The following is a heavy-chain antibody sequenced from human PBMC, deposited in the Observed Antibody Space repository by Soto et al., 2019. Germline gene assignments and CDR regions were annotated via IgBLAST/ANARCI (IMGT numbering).Heavy chain of an antibody. Sequence: SVTVSCTASGGTFSSYTISWVRQAPGQGLEWMGRIIPILGIANYAQKFQGRVTITADKSTSTAYMELSSLRSEDTAVYYCASAGTSRDYYYYMDVWGKGTTVTVSS. D-gene: IGHD2-8*01. CDR1: GGTFSSYT. CDR3: ASAGTSRDYYYYMDV. V-gene: IGHV1-69*02. J-gene: IGHJ6*03. CDR2: IIPILGIA.